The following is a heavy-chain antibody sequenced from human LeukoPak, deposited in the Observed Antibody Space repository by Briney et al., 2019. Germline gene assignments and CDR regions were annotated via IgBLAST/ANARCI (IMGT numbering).Heavy chain of an antibody. CDR1: GFTFSSYG. CDR3: ARGQYYYGSGSYLGGY. Sequence: PGRSLRLSCAASGFTFSSYGMHWVRQAPGKGLEWVAVISYDGSNKYYADSVKGRFTISRDNSKNTLYLQMNSLRAEDTAVYYCARGQYYYGSGSYLGGYWGQGTLVTVSS. D-gene: IGHD3-10*01. CDR2: ISYDGSNK. J-gene: IGHJ4*02. V-gene: IGHV3-30*03.